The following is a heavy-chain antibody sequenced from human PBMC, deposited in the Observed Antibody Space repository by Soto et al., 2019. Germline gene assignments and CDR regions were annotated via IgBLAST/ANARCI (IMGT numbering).Heavy chain of an antibody. Sequence: EVQLVESGGGLVQPGRSLRLSCAASGFTFDDYAMHWVRQAPGKGLEWVSGISWNSGSIGYADSVKGRFTISRDNAKNSLYLQMNSLRAEDTALYYCAKGDYDFWSGYYGGGGYYFDYWGQGTLVTVSS. V-gene: IGHV3-9*01. CDR2: ISWNSGSI. D-gene: IGHD3-3*01. CDR3: AKGDYDFWSGYYGGGGYYFDY. CDR1: GFTFDDYA. J-gene: IGHJ4*02.